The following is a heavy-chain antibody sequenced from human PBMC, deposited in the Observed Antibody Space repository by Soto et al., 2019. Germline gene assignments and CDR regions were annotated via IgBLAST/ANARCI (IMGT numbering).Heavy chain of an antibody. V-gene: IGHV1-18*01. Sequence: ASVKVSCKASGYTFTIYGISWVLQAPGQGLEWMGWISAYNGNTNYAQKLQGRVTMTTDTSTSTAYMELRSLRSDDTAVYYCARDLYYSPDYYDSSGYDVFAFWGQCSLVIVSS. CDR2: ISAYNGNT. CDR3: ARDLYYSPDYYDSSGYDVFAF. J-gene: IGHJ1*01. D-gene: IGHD3-22*01. CDR1: GYTFTIYG.